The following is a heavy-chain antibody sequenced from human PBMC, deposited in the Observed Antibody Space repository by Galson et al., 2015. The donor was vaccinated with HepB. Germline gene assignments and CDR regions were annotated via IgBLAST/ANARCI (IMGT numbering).Heavy chain of an antibody. J-gene: IGHJ4*02. Sequence: PALVKPTQTLTLTCTFSGFSLSTSREGVGWIRQPPGKAPEWLALVYWDDDKRYSPSLKTRLSITKDTSKYQVVLTMTNMDPVDTATYYCAHRRLGDGSDRLSTWHWAFDYWGQGTLVTVSS. D-gene: IGHD6-13*01. CDR3: AHRRLGDGSDRLSTWHWAFDY. CDR1: GFSLSTSREG. V-gene: IGHV2-5*02. CDR2: VYWDDDK.